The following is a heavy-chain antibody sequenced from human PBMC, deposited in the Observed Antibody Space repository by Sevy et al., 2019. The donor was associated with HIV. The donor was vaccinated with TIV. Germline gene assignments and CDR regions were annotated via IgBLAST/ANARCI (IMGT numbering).Heavy chain of an antibody. CDR2: MSSDGNNK. Sequence: GGSLRLSCVGSGFTFSSYGMHWVRQAPGKGLEWVAGMSSDGNNKYYGDSVKGRFTMSRDNSKNTVYLELNSLRVEDTAVYYCAKDRPELIYYGSRRDYFDFWGQGTLVTVSS. D-gene: IGHD3-22*01. V-gene: IGHV3-30*18. CDR1: GFTFSSYG. CDR3: AKDRPELIYYGSRRDYFDF. J-gene: IGHJ4*02.